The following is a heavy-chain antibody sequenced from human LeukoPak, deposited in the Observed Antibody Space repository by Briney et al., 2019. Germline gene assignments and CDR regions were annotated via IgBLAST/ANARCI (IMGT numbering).Heavy chain of an antibody. CDR1: GFIFSNYA. V-gene: IGHV3-30*04. CDR2: ISFDGKNK. D-gene: IGHD3-22*01. Sequence: PGGSLRLSCVASGFIFSNYAIHWVRQAPGKGLEWVAVISFDGKNKYHADSVKGRFTISRDNSKNTLYLQMSSLRAEDTAVYYCATGSGYYYDHWGQGTLVTVSS. CDR3: ATGSGYYYDH. J-gene: IGHJ4*02.